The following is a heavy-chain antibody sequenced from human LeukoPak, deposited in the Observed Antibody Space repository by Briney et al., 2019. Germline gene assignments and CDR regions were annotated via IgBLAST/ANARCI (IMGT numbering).Heavy chain of an antibody. V-gene: IGHV4-30-4*01. Sequence: SQTLSLTCTVSGGSISSGDYYWSWIRQPPGKGLEWIGYIYYSGSTYYNPSLKSRVTISVDTSKNQISPKLSSVTAADTAVYYCARVGDYYGSGSPPNWFDPWGQGTLVTVSS. CDR1: GGSISSGDYY. D-gene: IGHD3-10*01. CDR3: ARVGDYYGSGSPPNWFDP. CDR2: IYYSGST. J-gene: IGHJ5*02.